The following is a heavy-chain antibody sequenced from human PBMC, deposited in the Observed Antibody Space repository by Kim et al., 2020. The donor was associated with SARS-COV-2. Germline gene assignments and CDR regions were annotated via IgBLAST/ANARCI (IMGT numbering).Heavy chain of an antibody. V-gene: IGHV4-31*02. CDR3: ARARITMIVVVKYFDY. Sequence: PSLQGRITISVDTSQHQCSLKLGSVTAADTAVYYCARARITMIVVVKYFDYWGQGTLVTVSS. J-gene: IGHJ4*02. D-gene: IGHD3-22*01.